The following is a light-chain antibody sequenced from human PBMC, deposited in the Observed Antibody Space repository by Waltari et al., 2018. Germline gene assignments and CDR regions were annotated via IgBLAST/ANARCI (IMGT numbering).Light chain of an antibody. CDR2: DVT. CDR3: CSYISSTITWV. CDR1: SGDVGSPNY. Sequence: QSALTQPASVPGSPGPSSPISRTGASGDVGSPNYASGYQQPPGKAPKLMIYDVTVRPSGVSNRFSGSKSGNTASLTISGLQAEDEADYYCCSYISSTITWVFGGGTKLTVL. V-gene: IGLV2-14*03. J-gene: IGLJ3*02.